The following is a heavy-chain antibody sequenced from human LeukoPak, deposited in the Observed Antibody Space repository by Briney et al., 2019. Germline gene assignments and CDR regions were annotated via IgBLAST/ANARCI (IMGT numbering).Heavy chain of an antibody. CDR2: ISGSGGST. CDR1: GFTFSSYA. Sequence: GGSLRLSCAASGFTFSSYAMSWVRQAPGKGLEWVSAISGSGGSTYYADSVKGRFTISRDNFKNTLYLQMNSLRAEDTAVYYCAKDRGIAVAGATIYFDYWGQGTLVTVSS. CDR3: AKDRGIAVAGATIYFDY. D-gene: IGHD6-19*01. J-gene: IGHJ4*02. V-gene: IGHV3-23*01.